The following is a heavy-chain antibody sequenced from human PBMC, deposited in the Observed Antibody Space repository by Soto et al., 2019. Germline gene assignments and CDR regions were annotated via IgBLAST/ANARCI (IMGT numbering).Heavy chain of an antibody. J-gene: IGHJ5*02. CDR3: ASYGYNPLKWFDP. CDR1: GGTFSSYA. Sequence: SVKVSCKASGGTFSSYASSWVRQAPGQGLEWMGGIIPIFGTANYAQKFQGRVTITADESTSTAYMELSSLRSEDTAVYYCASYGYNPLKWFDPWGQGTLVTVSS. D-gene: IGHD6-25*01. V-gene: IGHV1-69*13. CDR2: IIPIFGTA.